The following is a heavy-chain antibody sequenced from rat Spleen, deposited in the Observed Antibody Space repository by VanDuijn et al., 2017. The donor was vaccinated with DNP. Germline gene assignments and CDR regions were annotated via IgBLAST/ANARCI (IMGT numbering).Heavy chain of an antibody. J-gene: IGHJ2*01. V-gene: IGHV5-27*01. CDR3: TTENIDY. CDR2: ISTGGGTT. Sequence: EVKLVESGGGLVQPGRSLKLSCAASGFTFSNFYMAWVRQAPTKALEWVAFISTGGGTTYYRDSVKGRFTISRDNGKNTLYLQMDSLRSEDTATYYCTTENIDYWGQGVMVIVSS. CDR1: GFTFSNFY.